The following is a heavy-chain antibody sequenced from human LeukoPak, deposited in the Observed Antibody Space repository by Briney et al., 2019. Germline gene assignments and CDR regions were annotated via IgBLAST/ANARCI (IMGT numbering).Heavy chain of an antibody. V-gene: IGHV3-7*01. J-gene: IGHJ4*02. Sequence: GGSLRLPCTTSGFTFNVFWMSWVRQAPGKGLEWVANIKDGGSEDFYVDSVKGRFIISRDNAKKSLYLQMNSLRAEDTAVYYCAGEPTPYDSSGYYDFDYWGQGTLVTVSS. D-gene: IGHD3-22*01. CDR2: IKDGGSED. CDR3: AGEPTPYDSSGYYDFDY. CDR1: GFTFNVFW.